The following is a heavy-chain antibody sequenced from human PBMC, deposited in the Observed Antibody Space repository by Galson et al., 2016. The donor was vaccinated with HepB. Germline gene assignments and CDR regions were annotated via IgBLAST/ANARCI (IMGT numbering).Heavy chain of an antibody. J-gene: IGHJ6*02. V-gene: IGHV3-21*01. CDR3: ARDERWPRGMDV. CDR1: GFTFSSYN. D-gene: IGHD6-19*01. CDR2: ISSSSNSI. Sequence: SLRLSCAASGFTFSSYNMNWVRQAPGKGLEWVSSISSSSNSIYDADSVKGRFTISRDNAKNSLFLQMNSLRAEDTAGYYCARDERWPRGMDVWGQGTTVTVS.